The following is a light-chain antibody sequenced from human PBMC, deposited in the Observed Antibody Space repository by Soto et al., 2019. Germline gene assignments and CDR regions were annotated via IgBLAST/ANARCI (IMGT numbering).Light chain of an antibody. CDR1: QSVSSSC. J-gene: IGKJ5*01. Sequence: EIVLTQSPGTLSLSPGERATLSCRASQSVSSSCLAWYQQKPGQAPRLLIYGASSRATGIPDRFSGSGSGTDFTLTISRLEPEDFVVYYCQQYNSWPPITFGQGTRLEIK. V-gene: IGKV3-20*01. CDR2: GAS. CDR3: QQYNSWPPIT.